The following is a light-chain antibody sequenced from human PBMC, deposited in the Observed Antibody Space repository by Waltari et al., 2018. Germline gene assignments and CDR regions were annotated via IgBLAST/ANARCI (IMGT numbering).Light chain of an antibody. CDR3: SSYTSTKTGV. J-gene: IGLJ1*01. CDR1: GSDVGGYHY. Sequence: QSALTQPASVSGSPGQSITISCPGTGSDVGGYHYVSWYQQYPGKAPQLMIYGVSYRPSGISNRFSGSKSGNTATLTISGLQAEDEADYYCSSYTSTKTGVFGTGTKVTVL. CDR2: GVS. V-gene: IGLV2-14*01.